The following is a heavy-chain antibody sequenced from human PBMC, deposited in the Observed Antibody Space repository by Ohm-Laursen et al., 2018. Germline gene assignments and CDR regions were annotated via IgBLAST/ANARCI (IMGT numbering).Heavy chain of an antibody. J-gene: IGHJ6*02. V-gene: IGHV4-39*01. D-gene: IGHD3-16*01. CDR1: GGSISSSSYY. CDR2: IYYSGST. Sequence: SETLSLTCTVSGGSISSSSYYWGWIRQPPGKGLEWIGSIYYSGSTYYNPSLKSRVTISVDTSKNQFSLKLSSVTAADTAVYYCARLRRGPGGGMDVWGQGTTVTVSS. CDR3: ARLRRGPGGGMDV.